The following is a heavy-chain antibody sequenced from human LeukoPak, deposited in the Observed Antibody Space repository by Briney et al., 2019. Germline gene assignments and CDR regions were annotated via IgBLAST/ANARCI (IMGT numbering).Heavy chain of an antibody. CDR2: INHSGST. D-gene: IGHD3-10*01. CDR1: GGSFSCYY. CDR3: ASSRAGTWSYFDY. J-gene: IGHJ4*02. Sequence: SETLSLTCAVYGGSFSCYYWSWIRPPPGKGLEWIGEINHSGSTNYNPSLKSRVTISVDTSKNHFSLKLSSVTAADTAVYYCASSRAGTWSYFDYWGQGTLGTVS. V-gene: IGHV4-34*01.